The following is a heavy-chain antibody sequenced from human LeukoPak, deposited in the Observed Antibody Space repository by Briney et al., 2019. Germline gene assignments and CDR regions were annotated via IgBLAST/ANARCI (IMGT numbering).Heavy chain of an antibody. D-gene: IGHD4-17*01. V-gene: IGHV3-23*01. Sequence: GGALRLSCAASGFTFSSYAMSWVRQAPGKGLEWVSAISGSGGSTYYADSVKGRFTISRDNSKNTLYLQMNSLRAEDTAVHYCARDRSTVTPPQPDAFDIWGQGTMVTVSS. CDR1: GFTFSSYA. CDR3: ARDRSTVTPPQPDAFDI. CDR2: ISGSGGST. J-gene: IGHJ3*02.